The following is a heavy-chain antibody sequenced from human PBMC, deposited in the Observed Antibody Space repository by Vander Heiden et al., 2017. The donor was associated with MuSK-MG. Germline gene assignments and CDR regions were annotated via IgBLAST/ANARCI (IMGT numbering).Heavy chain of an antibody. CDR1: GGSISSYY. D-gene: IGHD3-3*01. J-gene: IGHJ2*01. Sequence: QVQLQESCPGLVKPSETLSLTCPVSGGSISSYYWSWIRQPPGKGLEWIGYIYYSGSTTYNPSLKSRVTISVDTSKNQFSLKLSFVTAADTAVYYCARVPPLYDFWSGYHYWYFDLWGRGTLVTVSS. CDR2: IYYSGST. CDR3: ARVPPLYDFWSGYHYWYFDL. V-gene: IGHV4-59*01.